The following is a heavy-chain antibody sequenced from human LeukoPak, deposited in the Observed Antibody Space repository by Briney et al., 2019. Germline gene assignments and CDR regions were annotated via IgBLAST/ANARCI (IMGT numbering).Heavy chain of an antibody. D-gene: IGHD5-24*01. Sequence: GGSLRLSCAASGFTFSSYAMSWVRQAPGKGLEWVSAISGSGGSTYYADSVKGRFTISRDNSKNTLYLQMNSLRAGDTAVYYCARAKTTRRDGYNYFDAFDIWGQGTMVTVSS. CDR2: ISGSGGST. CDR1: GFTFSSYA. J-gene: IGHJ3*02. CDR3: ARAKTTRRDGYNYFDAFDI. V-gene: IGHV3-23*01.